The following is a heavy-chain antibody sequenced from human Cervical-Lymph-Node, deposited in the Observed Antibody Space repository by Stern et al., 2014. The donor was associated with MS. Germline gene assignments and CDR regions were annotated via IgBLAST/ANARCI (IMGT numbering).Heavy chain of an antibody. CDR1: GFSLTTPGVG. J-gene: IGHJ5*02. D-gene: IGHD1-20*01. Sequence: QITLKESGPTLVKPTQTLTLTCTFSGFSLTTPGVGVGWIRQPPGKALEWLGVIYWDDDKRYSPSLKSRLTITKDTSKNQVVLTLTNIDPVDTATYYCARRRNAITGAPPPNYFDPWGQGTLVAVSS. CDR2: IYWDDDK. V-gene: IGHV2-5*02. CDR3: ARRRNAITGAPPPNYFDP.